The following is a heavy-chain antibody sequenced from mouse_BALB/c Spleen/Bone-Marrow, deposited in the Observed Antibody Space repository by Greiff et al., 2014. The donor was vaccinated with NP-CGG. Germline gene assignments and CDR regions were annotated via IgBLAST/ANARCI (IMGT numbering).Heavy chain of an antibody. Sequence: EVQRVESGGGLVQPGGSLKLSCAASGFDFSRYWMSWVRQAPGKGLEWIGEINPDSSTINYTPSLKDKFIISRDNAKNTLYLQVSKVRSEDTALYYCARLGYYGGFAYWGQGTLVTVSA. CDR1: GFDFSRYW. J-gene: IGHJ3*01. CDR2: INPDSSTI. D-gene: IGHD2-3*01. V-gene: IGHV4-1*02. CDR3: ARLGYYGGFAY.